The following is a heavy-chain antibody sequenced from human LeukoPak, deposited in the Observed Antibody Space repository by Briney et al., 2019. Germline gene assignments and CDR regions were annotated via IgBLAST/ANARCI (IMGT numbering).Heavy chain of an antibody. V-gene: IGHV3-21*01. J-gene: IGHJ4*02. CDR2: ISGSNSYI. Sequence: GGSLRLSCAASGFTFSSYTMHWIRQAPGKGLEWVSSISGSNSYIFYADSVKGRFTVSRDNAKDSLYLQMNSLRAEDTAVYYCARTLTTLTYEGYWGQGTLVTVSS. D-gene: IGHD1-1*01. CDR1: GFTFSSYT. CDR3: ARTLTTLTYEGY.